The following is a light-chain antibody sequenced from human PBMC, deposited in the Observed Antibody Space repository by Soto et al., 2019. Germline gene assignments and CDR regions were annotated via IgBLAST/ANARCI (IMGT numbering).Light chain of an antibody. CDR2: DVS. V-gene: IGLV2-14*03. CDR1: SSDVGGYNY. CDR3: SSYTSSNTVV. Sequence: QSALTQPPSASGSLGQSVTISCTGTSSDVGGYNYVSWHQQHPGKAPKLMIYDVSNRPSGVSNRFSGSKSGNTASLTISGLQAEDEADYYCSSYTSSNTVVFGGGTKLTVL. J-gene: IGLJ2*01.